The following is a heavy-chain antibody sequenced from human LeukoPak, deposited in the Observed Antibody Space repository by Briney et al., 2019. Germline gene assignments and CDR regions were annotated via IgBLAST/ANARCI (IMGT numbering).Heavy chain of an antibody. CDR2: INPNSGGT. CDR3: ASDLAAAGPEVWFDP. D-gene: IGHD6-13*01. J-gene: IGHJ5*02. V-gene: IGHV1-2*02. Sequence: ASVKVSCKASGYTFTGYYMHWVRQAPGQGLEWMGWINPNSGGTNYAQKFQGRVTMTRDTSISTAYMELSRLRSDDTAVYYCASDLAAAGPEVWFDPWGQGTLVTVSS. CDR1: GYTFTGYY.